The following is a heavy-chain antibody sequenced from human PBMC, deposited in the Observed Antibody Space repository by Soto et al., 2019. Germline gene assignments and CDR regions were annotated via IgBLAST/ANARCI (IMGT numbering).Heavy chain of an antibody. Sequence: WESLKISCKGSGYSFTSYWISWVRQMAVKGLEWMGRIDPSDSYTNYSPSFQGHVTISADKSISTAYLQWSSLKASDTAMYYCASSPRGYCSSTSCRELGNYYGMDVRGQGTTVTVSS. V-gene: IGHV5-10-1*01. D-gene: IGHD2-2*01. J-gene: IGHJ6*02. CDR2: IDPSDSYT. CDR1: GYSFTSYW. CDR3: ASSPRGYCSSTSCRELGNYYGMDV.